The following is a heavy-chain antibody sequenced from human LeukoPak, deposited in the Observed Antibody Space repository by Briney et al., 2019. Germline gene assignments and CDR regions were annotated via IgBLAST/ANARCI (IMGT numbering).Heavy chain of an antibody. J-gene: IGHJ4*02. CDR2: INPISGAT. CDR1: GYTFTRYY. CDR3: ARLPYRDGVAQDY. V-gene: IGHV1-46*01. D-gene: IGHD3-16*02. Sequence: ASVRVSCKTSGYTFTRYYMQWVRQAPGHGLEWMGIINPISGATDYAQKFQGRVTMTRDTSTSTVYMELSSLRSEDTAMYYCARLPYRDGVAQDYWGQGTLVTVSS.